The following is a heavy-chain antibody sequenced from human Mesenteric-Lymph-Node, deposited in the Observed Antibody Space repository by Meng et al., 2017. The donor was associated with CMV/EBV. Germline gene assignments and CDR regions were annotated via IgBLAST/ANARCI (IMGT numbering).Heavy chain of an antibody. D-gene: IGHD2-2*01. CDR3: ARGGVVVPGAMGDYYGMDV. CDR2: INPNSGGT. V-gene: IGHV1-2*02. CDR1: GYTFTDSY. Sequence: ASVKVSCKASGYTFTDSYMQWIRQAPGQGLEWMGWINPNSGGTKYAQKFQGRVTMTRDTSINTAYMELSRLRSDDTAVYYCARGGVVVPGAMGDYYGMDVWGQGTTVTVSS. J-gene: IGHJ6*02.